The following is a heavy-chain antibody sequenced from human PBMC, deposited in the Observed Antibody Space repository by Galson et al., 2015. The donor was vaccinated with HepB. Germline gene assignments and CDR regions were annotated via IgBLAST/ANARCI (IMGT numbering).Heavy chain of an antibody. V-gene: IGHV3-11*01. CDR2: ISSGADTI. CDR1: GFTFRDYY. CDR3: ARVGCSSTSCRWGPFDI. D-gene: IGHD2-2*01. J-gene: IGHJ3*02. Sequence: SLRLSCAAPGFTFRDYYMCWIRQAPGKGLEWVSYISSGADTIYYPDSVKGRFTISRDDAKNSLYLQMNSLRADDTAVYYCARVGCSSTSCRWGPFDIWGQGTMVTVSS.